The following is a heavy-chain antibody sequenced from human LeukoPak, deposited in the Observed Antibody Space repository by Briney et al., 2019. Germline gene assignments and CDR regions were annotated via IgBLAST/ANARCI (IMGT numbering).Heavy chain of an antibody. D-gene: IGHD3-10*01. Sequence: SETLSLTCTVSGDSIRSYYWDWIRQPAGKGLEWMGHISASGGTNYNPSLKSRVSMSVDTFKNQFSLKLSSVTAADTAVYYCAGTHSWFGEFDAFDIWGQGTMVAVSS. CDR1: GDSIRSYY. V-gene: IGHV4-4*07. CDR3: AGTHSWFGEFDAFDI. CDR2: ISASGGT. J-gene: IGHJ3*02.